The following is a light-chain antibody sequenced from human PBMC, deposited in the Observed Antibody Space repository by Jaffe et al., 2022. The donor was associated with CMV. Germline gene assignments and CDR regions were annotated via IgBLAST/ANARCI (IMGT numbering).Light chain of an antibody. CDR3: HQYNKWPRT. V-gene: IGKV3-15*01. CDR2: GAS. J-gene: IGKJ1*01. CDR1: QSVSSN. Sequence: EIVMTQSPATLSVSPGERVTLSCRASQSVSSNLAWYQQKPGQAPRLLIFGASTRATGISARFSGSGSGTEFTLTITSLESEDFAIYYCHQYNKWPRTFGQGTKVEIK.